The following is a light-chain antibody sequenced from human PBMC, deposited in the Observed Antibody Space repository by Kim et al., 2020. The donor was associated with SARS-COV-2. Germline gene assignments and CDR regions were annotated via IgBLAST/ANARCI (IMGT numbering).Light chain of an antibody. CDR1: QYISRW. CDR2: AAS. CDR3: QQCNNYPWT. Sequence: DTQMTQSPSALSASVGDRVTITCRASQYISRWLAWYQQKPGKAPKLLIYAASTLQTGVPSRFSGTGSDTEFTLTISSLQPDDFATYYCQQCNNYPWTFGQGTKVEIK. J-gene: IGKJ1*01. V-gene: IGKV1-5*03.